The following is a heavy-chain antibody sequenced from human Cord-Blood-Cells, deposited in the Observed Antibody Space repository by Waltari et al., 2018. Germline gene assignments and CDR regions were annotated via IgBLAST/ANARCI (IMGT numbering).Heavy chain of an antibody. CDR1: EGTFSSYA. V-gene: IGHV1-69*09. CDR3: ARERARGYCSGGSCYSDDY. D-gene: IGHD2-15*01. J-gene: IGHJ4*02. Sequence: QVQLVQSGAEVKKPGSSVKVSCKASEGTFSSYAIRWVRQAPGQGLEWMGRIIPILGRANYAQKFQGRVTSTADKSTSTAYMELSSLRSEDTAVYYWARERARGYCSGGSCYSDDYWGQGTLVTVSS. CDR2: IIPILGRA.